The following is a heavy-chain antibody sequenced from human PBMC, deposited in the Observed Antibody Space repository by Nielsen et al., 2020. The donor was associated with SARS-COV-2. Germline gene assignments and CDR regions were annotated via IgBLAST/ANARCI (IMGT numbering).Heavy chain of an antibody. CDR2: INHSGST. D-gene: IGHD1-26*01. V-gene: IGHV4-34*01. J-gene: IGHJ3*02. Sequence: SEHLSLPCAVYGGSLSGFHWTWIRQAPGKGLEWIGEINHSGSTNYNPSLKSRVTISVDTSKNQFSLKLSSVTAADTAVYYCARKTSGSHLRHAFDIWGQGTMVTVSS. CDR3: ARKTSGSHLRHAFDI. CDR1: GGSLSGFH.